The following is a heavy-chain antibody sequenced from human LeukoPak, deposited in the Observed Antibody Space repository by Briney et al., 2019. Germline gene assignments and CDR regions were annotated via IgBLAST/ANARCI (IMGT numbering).Heavy chain of an antibody. CDR2: ISSSSSYI. CDR1: GFTFSRYS. J-gene: IGHJ4*02. Sequence: AGGSLRLSCAASGFTFSRYSMNWVRQPPRKGLEWVSSISSSSSYIYYADSVKGRFTISRDNAKNSLYLQMNSLRAEDTAVYCCARWRRANSRALQYWGQGTLVTVSS. CDR3: ARWRRANSRALQY. V-gene: IGHV3-21*01. D-gene: IGHD6-13*01.